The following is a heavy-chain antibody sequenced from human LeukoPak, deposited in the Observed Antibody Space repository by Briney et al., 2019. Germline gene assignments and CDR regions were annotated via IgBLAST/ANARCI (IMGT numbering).Heavy chain of an antibody. CDR1: GYTFTRYG. J-gene: IGHJ4*02. CDR3: AGSLGYCTSNVCYLKY. D-gene: IGHD2-8*01. Sequence: GASVKVSCRASGYTFTRYGLSWVRQAPGQGLEWMGWISGYNGKANYVQKFQGRVTMTTDTSTSTAYMELRSLRSDDTAVYYCAGSLGYCTSNVCYLKYWGQGTLVTVSS. V-gene: IGHV1-18*01. CDR2: ISGYNGKA.